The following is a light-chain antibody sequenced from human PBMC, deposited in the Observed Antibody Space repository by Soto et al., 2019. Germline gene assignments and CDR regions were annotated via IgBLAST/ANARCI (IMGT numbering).Light chain of an antibody. CDR2: GAS. V-gene: IGKV3-15*01. CDR1: QSVSSN. J-gene: IGKJ1*01. CDR3: QQYNNWPWGGI. Sequence: EIVMTQSPGTLSVSPGEGATLSCRASQSVSSNVAWYQQKPGQAPRLLIYGASNRAAGLPTRFSGSGSGTDFTLTITSLQSAGSGIYYCQQYNNWPWGGIFGQGTKVEIK.